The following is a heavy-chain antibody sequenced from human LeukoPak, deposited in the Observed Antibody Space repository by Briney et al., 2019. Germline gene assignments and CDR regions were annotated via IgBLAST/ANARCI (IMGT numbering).Heavy chain of an antibody. Sequence: GGSLRLSCAASGFTFSSYAMSWVRQAPGKGLEWVSAISGSGGSTYYADSVKGRFTISRDNPKNTLYLQMNSLRAEDTAVYYCAKGSMVRGVIDYWGQGTLVTVSS. CDR2: ISGSGGST. D-gene: IGHD3-10*01. CDR1: GFTFSSYA. J-gene: IGHJ4*02. CDR3: AKGSMVRGVIDY. V-gene: IGHV3-23*01.